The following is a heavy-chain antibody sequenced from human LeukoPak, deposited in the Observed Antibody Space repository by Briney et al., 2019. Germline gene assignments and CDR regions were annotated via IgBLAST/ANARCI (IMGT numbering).Heavy chain of an antibody. CDR3: AREKDGYPPGPFDY. V-gene: IGHV3-30*03. J-gene: IGHJ4*02. CDR1: GFTVSSNY. Sequence: PGGSLRLSCAASGFTVSSNYMSWVRQAPGKGLEWVAVISYDGSNKYYADSVKGRFTISRDNAKNSLYLQMNSLRAEDTAVYYCAREKDGYPPGPFDYWGQGTLVTVSS. D-gene: IGHD5-24*01. CDR2: ISYDGSNK.